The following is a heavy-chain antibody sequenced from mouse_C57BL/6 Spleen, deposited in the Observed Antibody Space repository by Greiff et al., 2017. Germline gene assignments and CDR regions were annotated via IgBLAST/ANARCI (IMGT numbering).Heavy chain of an antibody. CDR3: TRAGDYGSRGAMDY. D-gene: IGHD1-1*01. CDR1: GYTFTSYW. CDR2: IDPSDSET. J-gene: IGHJ4*01. V-gene: IGHV1-52*01. Sequence: QVQLQQPGAELVRPGSSVKLSCKASGYTFTSYWMHWVKQRPIQGLEWIGNIDPSDSETHSNQKFKDKATLTVAKSSSTAYLQLSSLTSEDSAVYYCTRAGDYGSRGAMDYWGQEASGTVSP.